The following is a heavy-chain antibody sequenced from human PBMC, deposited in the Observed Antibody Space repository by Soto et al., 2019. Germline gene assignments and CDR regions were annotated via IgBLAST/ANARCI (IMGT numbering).Heavy chain of an antibody. CDR2: ISGSGGST. D-gene: IGHD3-10*01. V-gene: IGHV3-23*01. J-gene: IGHJ2*01. CDR1: GFTFSSYA. Sequence: EVQLLESGGGLVQPGGSLRLSCAASGFTFSSYAMSWVRQAPGKGLEWVSAISGSGGSTYYADSVKGRFTISRDNSKNTLYLQMNSLRAEDTAVYYCAKSPYPRFGKTAGHFDLWGRVTLVTVSS. CDR3: AKSPYPRFGKTAGHFDL.